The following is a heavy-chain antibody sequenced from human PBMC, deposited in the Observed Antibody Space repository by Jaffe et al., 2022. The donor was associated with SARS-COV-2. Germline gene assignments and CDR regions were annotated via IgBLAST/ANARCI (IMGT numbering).Heavy chain of an antibody. D-gene: IGHD2-21*02. Sequence: QVQLQESGPGLVKPSQTLSLTCTVSGGSISSGTYYWSWIRQPAGKGLEWIGRIYTSGSTTYNPSLKSRVTTSVDTSKNEFSLKLSSVTAADTAVYYCARGGVVTAGYNYYAMDVWGQGTTVTVSS. CDR3: ARGGVVTAGYNYYAMDV. V-gene: IGHV4-61*02. J-gene: IGHJ6*02. CDR1: GGSISSGTYY. CDR2: IYTSGST.